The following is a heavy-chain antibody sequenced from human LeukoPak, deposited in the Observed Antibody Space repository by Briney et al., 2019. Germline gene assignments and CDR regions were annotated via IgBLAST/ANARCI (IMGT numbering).Heavy chain of an antibody. Sequence: PGGSLRLSCAASGFTFSSYAMSWVRQAPGKGLEWVSAISGSGGSTYYADSVKGRFTISRDNSKNTLYLQMNSLRAEDTAVYCCAKGMTAFRTKDRQFDYWGQGTLVAVSS. CDR3: AKGMTAFRTKDRQFDY. V-gene: IGHV3-23*01. CDR2: ISGSGGST. J-gene: IGHJ4*02. CDR1: GFTFSSYA. D-gene: IGHD1-14*01.